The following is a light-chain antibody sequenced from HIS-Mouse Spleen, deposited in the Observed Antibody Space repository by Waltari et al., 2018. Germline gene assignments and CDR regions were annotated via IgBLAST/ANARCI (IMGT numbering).Light chain of an antibody. CDR1: SGSIASNY. CDR3: QSYDSSNWV. Sequence: NFMLTQPHSVSESPGKTVTISCTRSSGSIASNYVQWYQQRPGSAPTPVIYEDNQRPSGVPDRFSRSIDSSSNSASLTISGLKTEDEADYYCQSYDSSNWVFGGGTKLTVL. J-gene: IGLJ3*02. CDR2: EDN. V-gene: IGLV6-57*04.